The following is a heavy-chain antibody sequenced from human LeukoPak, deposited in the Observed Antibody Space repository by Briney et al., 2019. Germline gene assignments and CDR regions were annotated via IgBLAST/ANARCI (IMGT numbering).Heavy chain of an antibody. D-gene: IGHD5-18*01. J-gene: IGHJ4*02. Sequence: GGSLRLSCAASGFTFSSYSMSWVRQAPGKGLEWVSSISSSSSSYIYYADSVKGRFTISRDNAKNSLYLQMNSLRAEDTAVYYCAEGVGIQLWYYWGQGTLVTVSS. V-gene: IGHV3-21*01. CDR3: AEGVGIQLWYY. CDR2: ISSSSSSYI. CDR1: GFTFSSYS.